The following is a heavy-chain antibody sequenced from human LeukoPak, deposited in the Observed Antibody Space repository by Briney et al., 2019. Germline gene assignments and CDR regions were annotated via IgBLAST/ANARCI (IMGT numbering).Heavy chain of an antibody. Sequence: PSETLSLTCTVSGGSISSFYWSWIRQPPGKGLEWIGYILYSGNTNYNPSLKSRVTISLDTSKNQFSLKLNSVTAADTAVYYCARQGPLTTAVTTRTNPFDYWGQGTLVTVSS. D-gene: IGHD4-11*01. CDR3: ARQGPLTTAVTTRTNPFDY. J-gene: IGHJ4*02. CDR1: GGSISSFY. CDR2: ILYSGNT. V-gene: IGHV4-59*08.